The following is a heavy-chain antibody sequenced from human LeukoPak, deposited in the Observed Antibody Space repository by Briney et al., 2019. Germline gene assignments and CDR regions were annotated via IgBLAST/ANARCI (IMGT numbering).Heavy chain of an antibody. V-gene: IGHV4-39*07. CDR1: GGSISSSSDY. Sequence: PSETLSLTCTVSGGSISSSSDYWGWLRQAPGKGLEWIGSIYYHENTYYNSSLKSRVTISVDTSKNQFSLKLSSVTAADTAVYYCARDGQDRSYYYYYMDVWGKGTTVTISS. J-gene: IGHJ6*03. CDR3: ARDGQDRSYYYYYMDV. CDR2: IYYHENT.